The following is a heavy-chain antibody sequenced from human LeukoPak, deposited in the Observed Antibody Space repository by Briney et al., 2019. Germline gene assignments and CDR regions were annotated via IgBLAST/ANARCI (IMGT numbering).Heavy chain of an antibody. CDR1: GFTFSSYW. D-gene: IGHD4-17*01. V-gene: IGHV3-7*03. CDR2: IKQDGSEK. CDR3: AKLTVTTLVLIEYFQH. J-gene: IGHJ1*01. Sequence: PGGSPRLSCAASGFTFSSYWMSWVRQAPGKGLEWVANIKQDGSEKYYVDSVKGRFTISRDNAKNSLYLQMNSLRAEGTAVYYCAKLTVTTLVLIEYFQHWGQGTLVTVSS.